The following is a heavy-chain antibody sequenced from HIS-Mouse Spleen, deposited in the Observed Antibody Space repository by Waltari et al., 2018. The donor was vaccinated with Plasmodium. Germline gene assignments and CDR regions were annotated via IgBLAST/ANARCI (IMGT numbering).Heavy chain of an antibody. Sequence: QVQLQQWGAGLLKPSETLSLTCAVYGGSFSGYYWSWIRQPPGKGLEWIGEINHSGSTNYNPSLKSRVTISVDTSKNQFSLKLSSVTAADTAVYYCARGIGDTAMVNDDYWGQGTLVTVSS. J-gene: IGHJ4*02. D-gene: IGHD5-18*01. CDR2: INHSGST. CDR1: GGSFSGYY. CDR3: ARGIGDTAMVNDDY. V-gene: IGHV4-34*01.